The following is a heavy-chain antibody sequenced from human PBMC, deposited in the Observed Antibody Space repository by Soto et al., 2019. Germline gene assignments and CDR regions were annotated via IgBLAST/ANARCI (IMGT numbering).Heavy chain of an antibody. CDR1: GGSISSYE. CDR3: ARPKTIGAAAGKGWFDP. J-gene: IGHJ5*02. CDR2: IHHYGST. D-gene: IGHD6-13*01. V-gene: IGHV4-59*01. Sequence: SETLSLTCTVSGGSISSYEWNWIRQPPGKGLEWIGYIHHYGSTNYNPSLKSRVTISVDTSKNQFSLKLSSVTAADTAVYYCARPKTIGAAAGKGWFDPWGQGTLVTVSS.